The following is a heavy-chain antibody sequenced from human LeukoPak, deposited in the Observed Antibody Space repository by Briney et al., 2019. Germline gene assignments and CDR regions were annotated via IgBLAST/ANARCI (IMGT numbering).Heavy chain of an antibody. CDR3: ARGSYDNALSP. V-gene: IGHV3-21*01. Sequence: GGSLRLSCAASGFTFSSYSMNWVRQAPGKGLEWVSSISSSSYIYYAGSVKGRFTISRDNAKNSLYLQMNSLRAEDTAVYYCARGSYDNALSPWGQGTLVTVSS. CDR2: ISSSSYI. CDR1: GFTFSSYS. J-gene: IGHJ5*02. D-gene: IGHD3-22*01.